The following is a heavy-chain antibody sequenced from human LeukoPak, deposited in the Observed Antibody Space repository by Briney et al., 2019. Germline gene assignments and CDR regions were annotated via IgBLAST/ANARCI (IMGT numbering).Heavy chain of an antibody. CDR1: GYTLTSYY. CDR2: INPSGGST. J-gene: IGHJ4*02. D-gene: IGHD3-22*01. Sequence: ASVKVSCKASGYTLTSYYMHWVRQAPGQGLEWMGIINPSGGSTSYAQKFQGRVTMTRDTSTSTVYMELSSLRSEDTAVYYCARDRGHYDSSGYTPVYWGQGTLVTVSS. V-gene: IGHV1-46*01. CDR3: ARDRGHYDSSGYTPVY.